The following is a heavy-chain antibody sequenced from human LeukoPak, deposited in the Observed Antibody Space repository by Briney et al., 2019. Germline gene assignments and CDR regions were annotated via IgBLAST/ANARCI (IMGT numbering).Heavy chain of an antibody. D-gene: IGHD4-17*01. J-gene: IGHJ4*02. CDR3: AKPHYEYYFDY. CDR1: GFTFSSYG. CDR2: ISYDGSNK. V-gene: IGHV3-30*18. Sequence: PGRSLRLSCAASGFTFSSYGMHWVRQAPGKGLEWVAVISYDGSNKYYADSVKGRFTISRDNSKNTLYLQMNSLRAEDTAVCYCAKPHYEYYFDYWGQGTLVTVSS.